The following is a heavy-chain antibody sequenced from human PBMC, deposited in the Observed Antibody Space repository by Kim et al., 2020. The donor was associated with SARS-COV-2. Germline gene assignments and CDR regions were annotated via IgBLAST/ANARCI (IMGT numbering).Heavy chain of an antibody. D-gene: IGHD5-12*01. J-gene: IGHJ4*02. CDR3: ARARGYNYVFY. V-gene: IGHV4-39*01. CDR2: IYYSGTT. Sequence: SETLSLTCTVSGGSISTGSYYWGWIRQPPGKGLEWIGSIYYSGTTYYNPSLKSRVTISADTSRNQLSLKLTSVTATDTAVYYCARARGYNYVFYWGQGVLVTVSS. CDR1: GGSISTGSYY.